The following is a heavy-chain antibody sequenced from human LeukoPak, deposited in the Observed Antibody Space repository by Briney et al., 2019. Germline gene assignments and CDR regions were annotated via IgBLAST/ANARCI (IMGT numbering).Heavy chain of an antibody. Sequence: GGSLRLSCAASGFTFSSYAMSWVRQAPGKGLEWVSAISGSGGSTYYADSVKGRSTISRDNSKNTLYLQMNSLRAEDTAVYYCAIRGIAAAESNGMDVWGQGTTVTVSS. CDR2: ISGSGGST. J-gene: IGHJ6*02. D-gene: IGHD6-13*01. CDR3: AIRGIAAAESNGMDV. V-gene: IGHV3-23*01. CDR1: GFTFSSYA.